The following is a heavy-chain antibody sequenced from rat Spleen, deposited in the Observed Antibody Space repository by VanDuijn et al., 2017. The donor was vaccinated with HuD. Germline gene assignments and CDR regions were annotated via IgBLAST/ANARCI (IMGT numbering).Heavy chain of an antibody. CDR1: GFTFNNYL. CDR2: INFDGSGT. Sequence: EVQLVESGGGLVQPGRSLKLSCVASGFTFNNYLMTWIRQAPGKGLEWVASINFDGSGTYYRDSVKGRFTISRDNAKSTLYLQMDSLRSEDTATYYCTTLYTTDYWGQGVMVTVSS. J-gene: IGHJ2*01. D-gene: IGHD1-6*01. V-gene: IGHV5-31*01. CDR3: TTLYTTDY.